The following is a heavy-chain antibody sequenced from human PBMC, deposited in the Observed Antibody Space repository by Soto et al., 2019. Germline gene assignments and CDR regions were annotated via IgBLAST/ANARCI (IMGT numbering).Heavy chain of an antibody. D-gene: IGHD2-15*01. CDR2: ISGSGGST. CDR1: GFTFSSYA. V-gene: IGHV3-23*01. Sequence: GGSLRLSCAASGFTFSSYAMSWVRQAPGKGLEWVSAISGSGGSTYYADSVKGRFTISIDNSKNTLYLQMNSLRAEDTAVYYCARLVTSSGGSWDTKGAFDIWGQGTMVTVSS. J-gene: IGHJ3*02. CDR3: ARLVTSSGGSWDTKGAFDI.